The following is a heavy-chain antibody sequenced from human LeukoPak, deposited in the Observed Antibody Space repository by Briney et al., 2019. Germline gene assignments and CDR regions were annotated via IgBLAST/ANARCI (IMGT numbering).Heavy chain of an antibody. Sequence: ASVKVSCKASGYTFTGYYMHWVRQAPGQGLEWMGWINPNSGGTNYAQKFQGRVTMTRDTSISTAYMELSRLRSDDTAVYYCARDYSWIRPGATVDYYYYMDVWGKGTTVTVSS. CDR3: ARDYSWIRPGATVDYYYYMDV. V-gene: IGHV1-2*02. J-gene: IGHJ6*03. CDR1: GYTFTGYY. D-gene: IGHD5-18*01. CDR2: INPNSGGT.